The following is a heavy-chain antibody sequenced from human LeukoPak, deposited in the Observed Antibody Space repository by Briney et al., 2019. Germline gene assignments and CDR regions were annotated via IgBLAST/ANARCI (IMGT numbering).Heavy chain of an antibody. J-gene: IGHJ5*02. D-gene: IGHD3-10*01. CDR1: GFTFSSYS. CDR3: ARDSTLTGDYYGSP. V-gene: IGHV3-21*01. CDR2: ISSSSTYI. Sequence: GGSLRLSCAASGFTFSSYSMNWVRQAPGKGLEWVSSISSSSTYIYYADSVKGRFTISRDNAKNSLYLQMNSLRAEDTAVYYCARDSTLTGDYYGSPWGQGTLVTVSS.